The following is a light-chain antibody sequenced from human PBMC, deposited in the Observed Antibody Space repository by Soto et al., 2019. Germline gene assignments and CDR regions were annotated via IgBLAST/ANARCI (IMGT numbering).Light chain of an antibody. J-gene: IGLJ2*01. CDR1: SSDVGTYNS. V-gene: IGLV2-14*01. Sequence: QSALTQPASVSGSPVQSITISCTGTSSDVGTYNSVSWYQQHPSKAPKLMIYDVDIRPSGVSNRFSGSKSGNTASLTISGLQAEDEADYYCSSYTRSSTVLFGGGTKLTVL. CDR2: DVD. CDR3: SSYTRSSTVL.